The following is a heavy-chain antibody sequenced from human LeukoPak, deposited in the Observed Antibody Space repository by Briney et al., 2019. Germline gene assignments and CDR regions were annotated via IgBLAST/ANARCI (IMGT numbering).Heavy chain of an antibody. CDR3: AIYSGSYHDY. V-gene: IGHV1-69*05. CDR2: IIPIFGTA. CDR1: GGTFSSYA. Sequence: SVKVSCKASGGTFSSYAISWVRQAPGQGLEWMGRIIPIFGTANYAQKFQGRVTITTDESTSTAYMEQSSLRSEDTAVYYCAIYSGSYHDYWGQGTLVTVSS. J-gene: IGHJ4*02. D-gene: IGHD1-26*01.